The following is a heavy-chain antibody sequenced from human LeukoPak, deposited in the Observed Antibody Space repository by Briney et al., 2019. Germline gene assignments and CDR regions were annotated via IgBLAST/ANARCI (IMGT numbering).Heavy chain of an antibody. Sequence: ASVKVSCKASGGTFSSYAISWVRQAPGQGLEWMGGIIPIFGTANYAQKFQGRVTITADESTSTAYMELSSLRSEDTAVYYCARGARSGFTNWFDPWGQRTLVTVSS. CDR2: IIPIFGTA. CDR1: GGTFSSYA. D-gene: IGHD5-12*01. V-gene: IGHV1-69*01. J-gene: IGHJ5*02. CDR3: ARGARSGFTNWFDP.